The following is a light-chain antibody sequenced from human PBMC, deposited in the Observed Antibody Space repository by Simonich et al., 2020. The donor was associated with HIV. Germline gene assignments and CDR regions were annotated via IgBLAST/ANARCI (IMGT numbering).Light chain of an antibody. CDR2: EGS. Sequence: DIVMTQTPLSLSVTPGQPASISCNSIQSLLHSDGKTYLYWYLQKPGQSPQLLVYEGSNRFSGVPDRFSGSWSGTDFTLKISRVEAEDVGVYYCMQSIQLPLFGGGTKVEIK. V-gene: IGKV2D-29*02. J-gene: IGKJ4*01. CDR1: QSLLHSDGKTY. CDR3: MQSIQLPL.